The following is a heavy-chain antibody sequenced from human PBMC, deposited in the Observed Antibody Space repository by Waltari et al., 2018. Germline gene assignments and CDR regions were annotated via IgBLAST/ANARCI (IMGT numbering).Heavy chain of an antibody. CDR2: IYWNDDK. CDR1: GFSLSTSGVG. CDR3: AHQPTITGTLGGLDY. Sequence: QITLKESGPTLVKPTQTLTLTCTFSGFSLSTSGVGVGWIRQPPGKALEWLALIYWNDDKRYSPSLKSRLTITRDTSTNQVVLTMTNMDPVDTATYSCAHQPTITGTLGGLDYWGQGTLVTVSS. D-gene: IGHD1-7*01. V-gene: IGHV2-5*01. J-gene: IGHJ4*02.